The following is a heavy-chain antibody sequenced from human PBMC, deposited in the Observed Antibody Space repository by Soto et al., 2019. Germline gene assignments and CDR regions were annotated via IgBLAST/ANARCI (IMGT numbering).Heavy chain of an antibody. J-gene: IGHJ5*02. Sequence: QVQLVQSGAEVKKPGASVKVSCKASGYTFSTYGFSWVRQAPGQGLEWMGWIGADNGDTNYAQNFQGRVTMTTDTSTTTSYVDLRSLTSDDTAVYFCARDWKGGAGFDPWGQGTLVTVSS. CDR3: ARDWKGGAGFDP. D-gene: IGHD3-16*01. CDR2: IGADNGDT. CDR1: GYTFSTYG. V-gene: IGHV1-18*01.